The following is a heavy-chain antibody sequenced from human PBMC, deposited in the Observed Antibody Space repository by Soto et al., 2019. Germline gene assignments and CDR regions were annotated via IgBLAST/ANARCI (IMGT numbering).Heavy chain of an antibody. J-gene: IGHJ4*02. CDR2: IYYIGST. V-gene: IGHV4-59*08. D-gene: IGHD1-26*01. Sequence: QVQLQESGPGLVKPSETLSLTCTVSGGSISSYYWSWIRQPPGKGLEWIGYIYYIGSTNYNPSLKSRGTISVDTSKNQFSLKLSSVTAADTAVYYCARRWGAAVDYWGQGTLVTVSS. CDR3: ARRWGAAVDY. CDR1: GGSISSYY.